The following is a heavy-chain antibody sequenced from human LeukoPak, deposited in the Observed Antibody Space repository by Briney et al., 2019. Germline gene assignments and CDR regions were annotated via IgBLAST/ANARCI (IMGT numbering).Heavy chain of an antibody. V-gene: IGHV3-53*01. Sequence: GGSLRLSCAASAFTFSDYWMSWVRQAPGKGLEWVSVLYSGGNTYYADSVKGRFTISRDNSKNTLYLQMNSLRAEDTAVYYCARYDGGSGPFDYWGQGTLVTVSS. D-gene: IGHD3-10*01. CDR3: ARYDGGSGPFDY. CDR1: AFTFSDYW. CDR2: LYSGGNT. J-gene: IGHJ4*02.